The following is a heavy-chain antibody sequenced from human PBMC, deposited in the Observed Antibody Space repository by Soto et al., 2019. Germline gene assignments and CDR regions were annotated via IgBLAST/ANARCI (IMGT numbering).Heavy chain of an antibody. CDR3: AARGPDSSGYYYSARSYFDY. CDR2: INPNSGGT. CDR1: GYTFTGYY. V-gene: IGHV1-2*02. J-gene: IGHJ4*02. D-gene: IGHD3-22*01. Sequence: QVQLVQSGAEVKKPGASVKVSCKASGYTFTGYYMHWVRQAPGQGLEWMGWINPNSGGTNYAQKVQGRVTMTRDTSISTAYMELSRLRSDDTAVYYCAARGPDSSGYYYSARSYFDYWGQGTLVTVSS.